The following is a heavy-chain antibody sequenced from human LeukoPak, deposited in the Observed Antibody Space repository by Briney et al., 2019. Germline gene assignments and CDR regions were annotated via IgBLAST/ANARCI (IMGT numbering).Heavy chain of an antibody. CDR3: ARSGRGTYYYFDL. CDR2: ISGYNGNT. CDR1: SYTFTRYG. V-gene: IGHV1-18*01. D-gene: IGHD5-12*01. Sequence: ASVKVSCKASSYTFTRYGISWVRQAPGQGLEWMGWISGYNGNTNYAQKFLGRVSMTADTSTSTAYKELRSLTSDDTAVYYCARSGRGTYYYFDLWGLGTLVTVSS. J-gene: IGHJ4*02.